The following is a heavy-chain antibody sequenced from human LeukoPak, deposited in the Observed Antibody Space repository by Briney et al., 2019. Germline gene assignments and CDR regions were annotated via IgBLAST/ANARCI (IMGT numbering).Heavy chain of an antibody. CDR3: ARDSGYGYNTFPTADY. Sequence: GGSLRHSCLSSGFTFSSYGMHWVRQAPGKGLEWVAFIWYDGSNKYYADSVKGRSTISRDNSENTLYLQMSSLRAEDTALYYCARDSGYGYNTFPTADYWGQGILVTVSS. J-gene: IGHJ4*02. D-gene: IGHD5-24*01. CDR2: IWYDGSNK. V-gene: IGHV3-33*01. CDR1: GFTFSSYG.